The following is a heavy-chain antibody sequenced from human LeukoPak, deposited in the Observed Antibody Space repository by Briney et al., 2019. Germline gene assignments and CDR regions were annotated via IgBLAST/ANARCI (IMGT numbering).Heavy chain of an antibody. Sequence: GASVKVSCKASGYTFTSYGISWVRQAPGQGLEWMGWISAYNGNTNYAQKLQGRVTMTTDTSTSTAYMELRSLRSDDTAVYYCARGLPVHVGKIQLWLLGLNLDYWGQGTLVTVSS. J-gene: IGHJ4*02. CDR2: ISAYNGNT. V-gene: IGHV1-18*01. CDR1: GYTFTSYG. CDR3: ARGLPVHVGKIQLWLLGLNLDY. D-gene: IGHD5-18*01.